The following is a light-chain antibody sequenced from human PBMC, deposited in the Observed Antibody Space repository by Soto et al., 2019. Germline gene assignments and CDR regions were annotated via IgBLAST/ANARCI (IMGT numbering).Light chain of an antibody. V-gene: IGKV1-5*01. CDR3: QQYSVYWT. Sequence: DTQMTQSPSTLSASVGDRVTITCRASQTISYWLAWYQQKPGKAPKLLIYDASSWAGGAPSRFTGSGSGTEFTLTINSLQPDDFATYYCQQYSVYWTFGQGTKVDIK. CDR2: DAS. CDR1: QTISYW. J-gene: IGKJ1*01.